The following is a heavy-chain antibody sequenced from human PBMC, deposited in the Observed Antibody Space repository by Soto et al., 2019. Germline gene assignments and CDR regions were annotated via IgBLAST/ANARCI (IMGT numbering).Heavy chain of an antibody. J-gene: IGHJ3*02. Sequence: QVQLQESGPGLVKPSETLSLTCTVSGGSISSYYWSWIRQPPGKGLEWIGYIYYSGSTNYNPSLESRLTISVDTSKNQFSLKLSSVTAADTAVYYCARRYSSAFDIWGQGTMVTVSS. CDR2: IYYSGST. V-gene: IGHV4-59*08. D-gene: IGHD6-13*01. CDR3: ARRYSSAFDI. CDR1: GGSISSYY.